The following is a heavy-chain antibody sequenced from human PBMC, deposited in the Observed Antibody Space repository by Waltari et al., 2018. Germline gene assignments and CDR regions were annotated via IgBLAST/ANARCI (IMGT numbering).Heavy chain of an antibody. CDR2: FDPEDGET. J-gene: IGHJ4*02. D-gene: IGHD2-21*01. Sequence: QVQLVQSGAEVKKPGASVKVSCKVSGYPLTELSMHWVRQAPGKGLEWMGGFDPEDGETIYDQKFQGRVTMTKDTSTDTAYMELSSLRSEDTAVYYCATAGDGYPLGRFDYWGQGTLVTVSS. CDR3: ATAGDGYPLGRFDY. V-gene: IGHV1-24*01. CDR1: GYPLTELS.